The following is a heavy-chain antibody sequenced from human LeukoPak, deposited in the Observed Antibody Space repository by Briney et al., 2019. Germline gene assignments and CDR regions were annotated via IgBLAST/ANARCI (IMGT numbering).Heavy chain of an antibody. J-gene: IGHJ4*02. D-gene: IGHD2-2*01. CDR1: GYTFTSYY. V-gene: IGHV1-46*01. CDR3: ARGGEKASHEESVVVPAAPFVY. CDR2: INPSGGST. Sequence: ASVKVSCKASGYTFTSYYMHWLRQAPGQGLEWMGIINPSGGSTSYAQKFQGRVTMTRDTSTSTVYMELSSLRSEDTAVYYCARGGEKASHEESVVVPAAPFVYWGQGTLVTVSS.